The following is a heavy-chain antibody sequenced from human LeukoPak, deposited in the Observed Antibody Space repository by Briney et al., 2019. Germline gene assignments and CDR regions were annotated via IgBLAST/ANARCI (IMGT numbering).Heavy chain of an antibody. J-gene: IGHJ4*02. CDR3: ARASVLLSADY. CDR2: IYNSGGT. CDR1: GGSITSSFY. Sequence: SETLSLIFTVSGGSITSSFYWSWLRQSPGKGLEWIGYIYNSGGTKYNPSLKSRLTISVDTSKNQFSLNLSSVTAADTAVYYCARASVLLSADYWGQGTLVTVSS. D-gene: IGHD3-16*01. V-gene: IGHV4-59*01.